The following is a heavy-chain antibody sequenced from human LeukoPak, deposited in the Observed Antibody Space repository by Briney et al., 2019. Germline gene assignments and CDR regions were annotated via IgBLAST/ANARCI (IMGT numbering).Heavy chain of an antibody. Sequence: ASVKVSCKASGGTFSSYAISWVRQAPGQGLEWMGGIIPIFGTANYAQKFQGRVTITADESTSTAYMELSSLRSEDTAVYYCAREVGISGVTYFDCWGQGTLVTVSS. CDR2: IIPIFGTA. V-gene: IGHV1-69*13. CDR1: GGTFSSYA. J-gene: IGHJ4*02. CDR3: AREVGISGVTYFDC. D-gene: IGHD2-21*02.